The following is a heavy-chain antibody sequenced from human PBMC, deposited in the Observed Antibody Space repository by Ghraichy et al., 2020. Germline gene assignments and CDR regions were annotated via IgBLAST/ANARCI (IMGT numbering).Heavy chain of an antibody. CDR2: IGTAGDT. CDR3: ARGGSDAFDI. CDR1: GFTFSSYD. D-gene: IGHD3-16*01. V-gene: IGHV3-13*01. J-gene: IGHJ3*02. Sequence: GGSLRLSCAASGFTFSSYDMHWVRQATGKGLEWVPAIGTAGDTFYPGSVKGRFTISRENAKNSLYLQMNSLRAGDTAVYYCARGGSDAFDIWGQGTMVTVSS.